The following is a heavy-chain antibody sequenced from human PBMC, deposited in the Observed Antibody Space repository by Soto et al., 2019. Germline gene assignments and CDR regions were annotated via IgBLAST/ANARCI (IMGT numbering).Heavy chain of an antibody. Sequence: QVQLVQSGAEVKKPGSSVKVSCKASGGTSNMYSISWVRQAPGQGLEWMGGIIPIYGLINYAQKFQGRVTITADESTRIAYMELSSLRSEDTAVYYCAFGMDYANSWGWLDPWGQGTLVTVSS. CDR3: AFGMDYANSWGWLDP. J-gene: IGHJ5*02. CDR1: GGTSNMYS. V-gene: IGHV1-69*01. D-gene: IGHD2-8*01. CDR2: IIPIYGLI.